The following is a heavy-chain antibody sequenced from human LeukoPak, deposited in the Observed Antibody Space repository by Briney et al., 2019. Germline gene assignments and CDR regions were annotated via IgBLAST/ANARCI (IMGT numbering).Heavy chain of an antibody. CDR2: INPSGGST. Sequence: ASVKVSCKASGYTFISYYMHWVRQAPGQGLEWMGIINPSGGSTSYAQKFQGRVSMTRDTSTSTVYMELSSLRSEDTAVYYCARCRGPYSSASGGDYWGQGTLVTVSS. CDR3: ARCRGPYSSASGGDY. J-gene: IGHJ4*02. D-gene: IGHD6-19*01. CDR1: GYTFISYY. V-gene: IGHV1-46*01.